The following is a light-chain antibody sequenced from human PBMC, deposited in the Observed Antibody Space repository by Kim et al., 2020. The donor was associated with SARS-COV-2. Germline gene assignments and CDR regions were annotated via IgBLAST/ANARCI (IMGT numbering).Light chain of an antibody. CDR3: QQYYTYPYT. J-gene: IGKJ2*01. V-gene: IGKV1-16*02. CDR1: QAISNY. Sequence: DIQMTQSPSSLSASVGDRVTITCRASQAISNYLVWFQQKPGKAPKSLIYAASNLQSGVPSKFSGSASGADFTLTINNLQPEDFATYYCQQYYTYPYTFGQGTKLEI. CDR2: AAS.